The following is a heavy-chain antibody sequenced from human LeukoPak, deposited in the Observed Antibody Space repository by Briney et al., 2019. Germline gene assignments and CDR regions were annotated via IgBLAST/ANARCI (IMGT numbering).Heavy chain of an antibody. J-gene: IGHJ4*02. CDR1: GGSIGSGDYY. Sequence: SQTLSLTCTVSGGSIGSGDYYWSWIRQPPGKGLEWIGYIYYSGTTYYNPSLKSRVTISVDTSKNQFSMKLSSVTAADTAVYYCARVEAASNVFFDYWGQGTLVTVSS. D-gene: IGHD6-25*01. CDR2: IYYSGTT. V-gene: IGHV4-30-4*08. CDR3: ARVEAASNVFFDY.